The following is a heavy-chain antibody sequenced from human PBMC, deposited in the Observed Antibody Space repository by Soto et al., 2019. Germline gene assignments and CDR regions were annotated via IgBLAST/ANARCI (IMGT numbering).Heavy chain of an antibody. Sequence: GGSLRLSCAASGFTFNSYAMSWVRQAPGKGLEWVSAISGNGGSTFYAESVKGRFNISRDNSKNTLCLQMNSLRAEDTALFYCVKDGYSSGLYYFDHWGQGNQVTVSS. J-gene: IGHJ4*02. D-gene: IGHD6-19*01. CDR2: ISGNGGST. CDR3: VKDGYSSGLYYFDH. V-gene: IGHV3-23*01. CDR1: GFTFNSYA.